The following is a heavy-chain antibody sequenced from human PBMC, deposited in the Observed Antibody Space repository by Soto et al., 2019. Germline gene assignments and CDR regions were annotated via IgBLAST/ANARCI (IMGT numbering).Heavy chain of an antibody. Sequence: EVQLVESGGGLVQPGGSLRLSCAASGFTLSNYAVNWVRQAPGKGLEWVSYISSDSRYIYYGDSVKGRFTISRDNARNSVYLQMNSLRYEYTAVYYCARIKLVEFFFINVDVYDMDVWGQGTPVTVS. J-gene: IGHJ6*02. CDR1: GFTLSNYA. CDR3: ARIKLVEFFFINVDVYDMDV. D-gene: IGHD3-16*01. V-gene: IGHV3-48*02. CDR2: ISSDSRYI.